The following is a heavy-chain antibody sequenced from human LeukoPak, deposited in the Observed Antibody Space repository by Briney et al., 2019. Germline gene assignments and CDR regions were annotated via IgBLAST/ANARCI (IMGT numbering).Heavy chain of an antibody. Sequence: PSETLSLTCTVSGGSISSYYWSWIRQPPGKGLEWIGYIYYSGSTNYNPSLKSRVTISVDTSKNQFSLKLSSVTAADTAVYYCARATTVVTPFDYWGKGTLVTVSS. CDR2: IYYSGST. V-gene: IGHV4-59*08. CDR3: ARATTVVTPFDY. J-gene: IGHJ4*02. D-gene: IGHD4-23*01. CDR1: GGSISSYY.